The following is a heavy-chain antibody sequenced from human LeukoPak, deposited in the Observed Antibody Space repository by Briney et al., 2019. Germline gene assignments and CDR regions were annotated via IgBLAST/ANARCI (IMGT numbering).Heavy chain of an antibody. CDR2: ISSRTTYI. D-gene: IGHD5-18*01. CDR3: AKDLGWIHFAY. J-gene: IGHJ4*02. CDR1: GFTFSNYS. V-gene: IGHV3-21*04. Sequence: GGSLRLSCAASGFTFSNYSMNWVRQAPGKGLEWVSSISSRTTYIYYADSVKGRFTISRDNSKNTLYLQMNSLRAEDTAVYYCAKDLGWIHFAYWGQGTLVTVSS.